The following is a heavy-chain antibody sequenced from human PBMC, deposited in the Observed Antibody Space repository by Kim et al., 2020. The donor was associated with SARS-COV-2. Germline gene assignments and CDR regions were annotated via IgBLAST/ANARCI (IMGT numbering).Heavy chain of an antibody. CDR1: GFTFSSYE. J-gene: IGHJ4*02. CDR3: AREDSPWGAAAGFC. Sequence: GGSLRLSCAASGFTFSSYEMNWVRQAPGKGLEWVSYISSSGSTIYYADSVKGRFTISRDNAKNSLYLQMNSLRAEDTAVYYCAREDSPWGAAAGFCWGQGTLVTVSS. V-gene: IGHV3-48*03. D-gene: IGHD6-13*01. CDR2: ISSSGSTI.